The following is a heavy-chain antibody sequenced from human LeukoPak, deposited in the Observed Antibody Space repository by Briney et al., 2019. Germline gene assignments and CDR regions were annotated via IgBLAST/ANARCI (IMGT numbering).Heavy chain of an antibody. J-gene: IGHJ6*03. CDR2: INPSGGST. Sequence: ASVKVSYKASGYTFTSYYMHWVRQAPGQGLEWMGIINPSGGSTSYAQKLQGRVTMTRDMSTSTVYMELSSLRSEDTAVYYCARDCTDSSGYYAPWYYYYYMDVWGKGTTVTVSS. V-gene: IGHV1-46*01. CDR1: GYTFTSYY. D-gene: IGHD3-22*01. CDR3: ARDCTDSSGYYAPWYYYYYMDV.